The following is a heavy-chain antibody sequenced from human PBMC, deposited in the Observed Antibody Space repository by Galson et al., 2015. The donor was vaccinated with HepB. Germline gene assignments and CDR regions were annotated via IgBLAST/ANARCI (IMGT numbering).Heavy chain of an antibody. CDR3: AKDRHYGRTFDY. D-gene: IGHD3-10*01. V-gene: IGHV3-23*01. Sequence: SLRLSCAASGFTFSSYAMSWVRQAPGKGLEWVSAISGSGGSTYYADSVKGRFTISRDNSKNTLYLQMNSLRAEDTAVYYCAKDRHYGRTFDYWGQGTLVTVSS. CDR1: GFTFSSYA. J-gene: IGHJ4*02. CDR2: ISGSGGST.